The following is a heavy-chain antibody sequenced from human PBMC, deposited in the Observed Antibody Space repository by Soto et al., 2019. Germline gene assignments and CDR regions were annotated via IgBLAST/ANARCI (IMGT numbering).Heavy chain of an antibody. CDR3: AIDRVYYARSGYYSSGYYGLDV. CDR1: GFTFSSYW. V-gene: IGHV3-7*03. J-gene: IGHJ6*02. Sequence: RALRLSCAASGFTFSSYWMSWVRQAPGKGLEWVANTKQDGSEKYYVDSVKGRFTISRDNAKNSLYLQMNSLRAEDTAVYYCAIDRVYYARSGYYSSGYYGLDVWGQRTTVTV. CDR2: TKQDGSEK. D-gene: IGHD3-22*01.